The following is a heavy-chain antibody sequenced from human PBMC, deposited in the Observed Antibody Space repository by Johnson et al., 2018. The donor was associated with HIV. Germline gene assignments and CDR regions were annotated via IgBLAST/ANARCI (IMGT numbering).Heavy chain of an antibody. CDR2: ISGSGFDT. CDR1: NFTFKDYY. D-gene: IGHD1-20*01. CDR3: ARAPYNWKAGLFGAFDM. V-gene: IGHV3-11*04. Sequence: VQLVESGGILVQPGGSLRLSCAASNFTFKDYYMNWIRQAPGKGLEWISYISGSGFDTFYADSVKGRFTISRDNAKKSLYLQMSSLKAEYTAGYYCARAPYNWKAGLFGAFDMWGRGTKVTVSS. J-gene: IGHJ3*02.